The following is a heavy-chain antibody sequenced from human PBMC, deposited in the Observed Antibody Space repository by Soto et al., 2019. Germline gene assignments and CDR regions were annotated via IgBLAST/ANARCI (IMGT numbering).Heavy chain of an antibody. Sequence: QVQLQESGPGLVKPSETLSLTCTVSGGSISSYYWSWIRQPPGKGLEWIGYIYYSGSTNYNPSLKSRVTISVDTSKNQFSLKLSSVTAADTAVYYCASSLRGGYCSGGSCYSSIDYWGQGTLVTVSS. D-gene: IGHD2-15*01. CDR3: ASSLRGGYCSGGSCYSSIDY. V-gene: IGHV4-59*01. J-gene: IGHJ4*02. CDR2: IYYSGST. CDR1: GGSISSYY.